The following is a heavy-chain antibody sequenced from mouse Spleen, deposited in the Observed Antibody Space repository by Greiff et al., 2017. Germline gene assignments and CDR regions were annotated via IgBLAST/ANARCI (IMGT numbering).Heavy chain of an antibody. Sequence: EVKLQESGGGLVQPGGSLSLSCAASGFTFTDYYMSWVRQPPGKALEWLGFIRNKANGYTTEYSASVKGRFTISRDNSQSILYLQMNALRAEDSATYYCARSDDYDGYAMDYWGQGTSVTVSS. V-gene: IGHV7-3*01. CDR3: ARSDDYDGYAMDY. CDR1: GFTFTDYY. D-gene: IGHD2-4*01. CDR2: IRNKANGYTT. J-gene: IGHJ4*01.